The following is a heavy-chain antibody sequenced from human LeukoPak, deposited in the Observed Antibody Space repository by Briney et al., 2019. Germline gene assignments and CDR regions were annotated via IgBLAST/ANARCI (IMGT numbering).Heavy chain of an antibody. CDR1: GYTFTGYY. CDR3: ARLEEDLTLGVAGYWFVP. CDR2: INPNSGGT. V-gene: IGHV1-2*02. Sequence: ASVKVSCKASGYTFTGYYMHWVRQAPGQGLEWMGWINPNSGGTNYAQKFQGRVTMARDTSISTAYMELSRLRSDDTAMYYCARLEEDLTLGVAGYWFVPWGQGTLVTVSS. J-gene: IGHJ5*02. D-gene: IGHD3-16*01.